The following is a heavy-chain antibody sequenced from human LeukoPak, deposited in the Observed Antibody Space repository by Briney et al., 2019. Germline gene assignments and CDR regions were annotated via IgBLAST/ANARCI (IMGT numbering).Heavy chain of an antibody. CDR3: SKDSSSGSSYYFHGMEV. V-gene: IGHV3-30*18. J-gene: IGHJ6*02. CDR1: GINISSYG. D-gene: IGHD3-10*01. CDR2: ISYDGSNR. Sequence: TGGSLRLSCAASGINISSYGMHWVRQAPGKGLEWVAVISYDGSNRYYADSVKGRFTISRDNSKNTLYLQMNSLTSEDTAVYYCSKDSSSGSSYYFHGMEVWGQGTTVTVSS.